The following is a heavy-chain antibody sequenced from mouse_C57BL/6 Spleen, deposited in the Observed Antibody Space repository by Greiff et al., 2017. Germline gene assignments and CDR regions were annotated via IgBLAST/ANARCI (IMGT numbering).Heavy chain of an antibody. V-gene: IGHV7-1*01. Sequence: EVQLVESGGGLVQSGRSLRLSCATSGFTFSDFYMEWVRQAPGKGLEWIAASRNKANDYSTEYSASVKGRFIVSRDPSKCILYLQMNALRAEDTAIYYCARANYYSSSYEDYWGQGTTLTVSS. CDR1: GFTFSDFY. D-gene: IGHD1-1*01. CDR2: SRNKANDYST. CDR3: ARANYYSSSYEDY. J-gene: IGHJ2*01.